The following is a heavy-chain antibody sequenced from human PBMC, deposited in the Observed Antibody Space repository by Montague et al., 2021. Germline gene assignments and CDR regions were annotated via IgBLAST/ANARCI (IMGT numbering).Heavy chain of an antibody. D-gene: IGHD5-12*01. CDR1: GFTFSSYN. J-gene: IGHJ4*02. CDR2: ISSSSYI. CDR3: ARDVSGYDLGLPKFDY. V-gene: IGHV3-21*01. Sequence: SLRLSCAASGFTFSSYNMNWVRQASGKGLEWVSSISSSSYIYYADSVKGRFTISRDNAKNSLYLQMNSLRAEDTAVYYCARDVSGYDLGLPKFDYWGQGTLVTVSS.